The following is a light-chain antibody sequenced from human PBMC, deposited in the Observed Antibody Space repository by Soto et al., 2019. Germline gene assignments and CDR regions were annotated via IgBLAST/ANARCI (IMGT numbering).Light chain of an antibody. J-gene: IGKJ5*01. CDR3: QEYDGAPIT. CDR1: QSVSNDF. Sequence: EIVLTQSPGILSLSPGERATLSCRPSQSVSNDFLAWYQQKPGQAPRLVIFDASNRASGMPERFSGCGSGTDFTLTIARLEPEDFAVYYCQEYDGAPITFGPGTRLEIK. V-gene: IGKV3-20*01. CDR2: DAS.